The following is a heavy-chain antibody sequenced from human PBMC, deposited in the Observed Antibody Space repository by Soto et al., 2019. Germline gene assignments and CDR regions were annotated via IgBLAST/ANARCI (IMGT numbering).Heavy chain of an antibody. V-gene: IGHV3-74*01. D-gene: IGHD2-15*01. CDR1: GFTFSSYW. Sequence: GGSLRLSCAASGFTFSSYWMHWVRQAPGKGLVWVSRINSDGSGTSYADSVKGRFTISRDNAKNTLYLQMNSLRAEDTAVYYCAKGGGKTIDYWGQGTLVTVPQ. CDR2: INSDGSGT. CDR3: AKGGGKTIDY. J-gene: IGHJ4*02.